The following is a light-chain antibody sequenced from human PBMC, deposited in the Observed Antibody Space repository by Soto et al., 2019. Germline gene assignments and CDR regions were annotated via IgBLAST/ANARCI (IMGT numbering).Light chain of an antibody. CDR1: QHISRW. CDR2: DVS. CDR3: QQYNSYSWK. J-gene: IGKJ1*01. V-gene: IGKV1-5*01. Sequence: DVQMTQAPSTVSASAGDRVTITCRASQHISRWLAWYQQKAGKAPKLLIYDVSTLETGVPSRFSGSGSGTEFTLTISSLQPDDFATYYCQQYNSYSWKFGQGTKVDIK.